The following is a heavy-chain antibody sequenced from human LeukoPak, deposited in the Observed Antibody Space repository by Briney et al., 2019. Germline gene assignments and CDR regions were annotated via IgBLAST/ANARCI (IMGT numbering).Heavy chain of an antibody. D-gene: IGHD3-9*01. CDR1: GDSITSGSYY. CDR2: IFISGGT. CDR3: ARGGSTLHSAGGHDIEFYYYYYMDV. V-gene: IGHV4-61*02. J-gene: IGHJ6*03. Sequence: PSQTLSLTCTVSGDSITSGSYYWSWIRQPAGKGLEWIGRIFISGGTNYNPSLRSRVTMSLDTSKNQFSLKLYSVTAADTAVYYCARGGSTLHSAGGHDIEFYYYYYMDVWGKGTTVTISS.